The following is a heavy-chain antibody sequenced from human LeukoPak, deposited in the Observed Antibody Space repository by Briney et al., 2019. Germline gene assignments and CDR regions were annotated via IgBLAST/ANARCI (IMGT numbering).Heavy chain of an antibody. CDR1: GGSTSSYY. V-gene: IGHV4-59*01. CDR2: IYYSGST. D-gene: IGHD3-22*01. Sequence: SETLSLTRTVSGGSTSSYYWSWIRQPPGKGLEWIGHIYYSGSTNYNPSLKSRVTISVDTSKNQFSLKLSSVAAADTAVYYCARGVYYYDGSGPEDYWGQGTLVTVSS. CDR3: ARGVYYYDGSGPEDY. J-gene: IGHJ4*02.